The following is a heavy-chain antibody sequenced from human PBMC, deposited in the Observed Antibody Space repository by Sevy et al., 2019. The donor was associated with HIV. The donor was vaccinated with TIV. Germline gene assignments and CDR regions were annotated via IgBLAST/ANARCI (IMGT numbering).Heavy chain of an antibody. CDR3: ARIGSSPRAYYYYFGMDV. CDR1: EYNFTNYW. J-gene: IGHJ6*02. CDR2: IYPGDSGT. V-gene: IGHV5-51*01. D-gene: IGHD6-6*01. Sequence: GESLKISCKGSEYNFTNYWIGWVRQMPGKGLEWMGIIYPGDSGTRYSPSFQDQVTISADKSISTAYLQWSGLKASDTAMYYCARIGSSPRAYYYYFGMDVWGQGTTVTVSS.